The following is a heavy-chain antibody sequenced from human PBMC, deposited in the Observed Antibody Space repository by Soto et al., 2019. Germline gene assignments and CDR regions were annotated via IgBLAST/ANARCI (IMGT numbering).Heavy chain of an antibody. CDR3: AKDIAATGIGAFDI. CDR1: GFKFGDYG. D-gene: IGHD6-25*01. Sequence: VRLLRVCWAAAGFKFGDYGRSWVRQATGKGLEWVSAVSGSGISTYYADSVKGRFTISRDNSKSTLYLQMKSLRAEDTAVYYCAKDIAATGIGAFDICGQGTMVTVSS. J-gene: IGHJ3*02. CDR2: VSGSGIST. V-gene: IGHV3-23*01.